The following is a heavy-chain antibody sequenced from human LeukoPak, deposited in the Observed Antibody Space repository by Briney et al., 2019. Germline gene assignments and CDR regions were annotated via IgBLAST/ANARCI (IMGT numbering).Heavy chain of an antibody. J-gene: IGHJ5*02. CDR3: ARDCGGDCYSVETDDNWFDP. Sequence: SQTLSLTCSVSGGSLSSDNYYWNWIRQPAGKGLEWIGRVYTTGSTNYNPSLKSRVTISVDTSKNQFSLKLSSVTAADTAVYYCARDCGGDCYSVETDDNWFDPWGQGTLVTVSS. D-gene: IGHD2-21*02. CDR2: VYTTGST. CDR1: GGSLSSDNYY. V-gene: IGHV4-61*02.